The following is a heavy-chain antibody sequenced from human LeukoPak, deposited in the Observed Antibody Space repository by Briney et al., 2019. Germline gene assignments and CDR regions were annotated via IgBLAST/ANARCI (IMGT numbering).Heavy chain of an antibody. CDR3: VRDRELNY. V-gene: IGHV4-31*03. CDR2: IYYSGST. Sequence: PSETLSLTCTVSGGSISSGGYYWSWIRQHPGKGLEWIGYIYYSGSTYYNPSLKCRVTISVDTSKNQFSLKLSSVTAADTAVYYCVRDRELNYWGQGTLVTVSS. CDR1: GGSISSGGYY. J-gene: IGHJ4*02. D-gene: IGHD1-7*01.